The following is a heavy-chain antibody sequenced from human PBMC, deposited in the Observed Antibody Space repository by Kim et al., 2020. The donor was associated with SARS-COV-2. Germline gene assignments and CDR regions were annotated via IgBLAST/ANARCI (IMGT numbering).Heavy chain of an antibody. D-gene: IGHD2-15*01. Sequence: SETLSLTCTVSGGSISSSSYYWGWIRQPPGKGLEWIGSIYYSGSTYYNPSLKSRVTISVDTSKNQFSLKLSSVTAADTAVYYCARYKGYCSGGSCYGTFDYGGQGTLVPVSS. J-gene: IGHJ4*02. CDR2: IYYSGST. CDR3: ARYKGYCSGGSCYGTFDY. CDR1: GGSISSSSYY. V-gene: IGHV4-39*01.